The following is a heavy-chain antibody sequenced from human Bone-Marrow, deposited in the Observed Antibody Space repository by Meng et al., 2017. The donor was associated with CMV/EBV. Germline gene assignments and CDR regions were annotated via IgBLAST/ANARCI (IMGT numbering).Heavy chain of an antibody. J-gene: IGHJ6*01. V-gene: IGHV3-21*01. CDR1: GFTFRSYS. Sequence: GGSLRLSCAASGFTFRSYSLTWVRQAPGKGLEWVACMTSCSKNIHHADSLKGRFTTSRDNSKNTLYLQMNSLRAEDTAVYYCAKDSKIAVAGPGYYGMDVWGQGPTVTVSS. CDR3: AKDSKIAVAGPGYYGMDV. CDR2: MTSCSKNI. D-gene: IGHD6-19*01.